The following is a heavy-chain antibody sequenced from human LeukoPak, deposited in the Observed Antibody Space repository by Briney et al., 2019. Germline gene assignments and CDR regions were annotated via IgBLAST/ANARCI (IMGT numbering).Heavy chain of an antibody. D-gene: IGHD2-2*02. CDR2: INPNSGGT. V-gene: IGHV1-2*02. CDR3: ARGDIVVLPAGIPHNWFDP. J-gene: IGHJ5*02. Sequence: ASVKVSCKASGGTFTGYYMHWVRQAPGQGLEWMGWINPNSGGTNYAQKFQGRVTMTRDTSISTAYMELSRLRSDDTAVYYCARGDIVVLPAGIPHNWFDPWGQGTLVTVSS. CDR1: GGTFTGYY.